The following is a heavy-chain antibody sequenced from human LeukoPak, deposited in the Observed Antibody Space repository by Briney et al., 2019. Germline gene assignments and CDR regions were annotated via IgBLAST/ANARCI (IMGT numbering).Heavy chain of an antibody. CDR2: IYYNGNT. Sequence: SETLSLTCTVPVGSVSSGNSYSSWIRQPPGKGLEWIGYIYYNGNTNYNPARKRRVTISVDTSKNQFSLRLSSVTAADTAVYYCARDLDWNDEDYYYGMDVRGQGTTVTVSS. CDR1: VGSVSSGNSY. D-gene: IGHD1-1*01. CDR3: ARDLDWNDEDYYYGMDV. V-gene: IGHV4-61*01. J-gene: IGHJ6*02.